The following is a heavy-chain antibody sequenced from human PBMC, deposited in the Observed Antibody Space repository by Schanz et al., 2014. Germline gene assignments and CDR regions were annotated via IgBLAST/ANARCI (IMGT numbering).Heavy chain of an antibody. J-gene: IGHJ3*01. D-gene: IGHD2-8*01. Sequence: EVQLVESGGGLAQPGGSLRLSCAASGITFSGYSMNWVRQAPGKGLEWVSYISGSSSTKYYADSVKGRFTISRDNGKTSLYLKMNSVRAEEPALYFGPRDYESHLYSPRHDAFDVWGQGTVVTVSS. CDR1: GITFSGYS. CDR3: PRDYESHLYSPRHDAFDV. V-gene: IGHV3-48*01. CDR2: ISGSSSTK.